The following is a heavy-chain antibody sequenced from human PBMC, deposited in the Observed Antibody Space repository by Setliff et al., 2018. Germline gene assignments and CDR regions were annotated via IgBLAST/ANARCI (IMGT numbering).Heavy chain of an antibody. D-gene: IGHD3-22*01. J-gene: IGHJ4*02. CDR1: GFTFNNAW. Sequence: GGSLRLSCAASGFTFNNAWMNWVRQAPGKGLEWVGQIKSKIEGETTDYAAPVKGRFTISRDNAKNSLYLQMNSLRAEDSAVYYCVRDWYFYDTSGYFKGAPFDYWGQGTPVTVSS. CDR2: IKSKIEGETT. V-gene: IGHV3-15*07. CDR3: VRDWYFYDTSGYFKGAPFDY.